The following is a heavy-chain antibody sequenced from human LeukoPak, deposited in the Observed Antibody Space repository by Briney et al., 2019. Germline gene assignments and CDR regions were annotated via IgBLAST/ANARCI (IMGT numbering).Heavy chain of an antibody. CDR3: AIHPVVVVVAATKNPFDY. D-gene: IGHD2-15*01. CDR2: LAPIASYT. Sequence: GESPKTTRQGSGYRFTRYCISWVRQMTGKGMEWMGRLAPIASYTHYSPSFQGHVTISADKSISTSYLQWSSLKAADTAMYYCAIHPVVVVVAATKNPFDYWGQGTLVTVSS. J-gene: IGHJ4*02. CDR1: GYRFTRYC. V-gene: IGHV5-10-1*01.